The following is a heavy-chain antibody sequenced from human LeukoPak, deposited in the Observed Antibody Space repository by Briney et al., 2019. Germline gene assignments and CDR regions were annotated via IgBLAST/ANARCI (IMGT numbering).Heavy chain of an antibody. V-gene: IGHV3-30*01. D-gene: IGHD4-17*01. J-gene: IGHJ6*02. Sequence: DSVKGRFTISRDNSKNTLYLQMNSLRAEDTAVYYCAGEEIDYGDYYYGMDVWGQGTTVTVSS. CDR3: AGEEIDYGDYYYGMDV.